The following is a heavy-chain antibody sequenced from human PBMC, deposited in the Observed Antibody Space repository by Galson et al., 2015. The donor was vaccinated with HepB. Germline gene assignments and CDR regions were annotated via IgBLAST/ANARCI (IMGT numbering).Heavy chain of an antibody. Sequence: SVKVSCKASGYTFSTYDINWVRQATGHGLEWIGWMNPSSGNSGSSQKLQGRLTLTRSTSISTAFMELNSLTSEDTAVYYCSRGDYWGQGTLVTVSS. CDR1: GYTFSTYD. CDR3: SRGDY. J-gene: IGHJ4*02. V-gene: IGHV1-8*01. CDR2: MNPSSGNS.